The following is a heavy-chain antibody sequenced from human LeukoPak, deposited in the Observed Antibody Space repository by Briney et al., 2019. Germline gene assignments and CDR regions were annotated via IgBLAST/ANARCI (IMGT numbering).Heavy chain of an antibody. CDR3: ARDWKTNSFDY. Sequence: GGSLRLSCAASEFTFTTYGMHWVRQAPGKGLEWVAFMYYDGSNIYYADYVKGRFTISRDISKNTLYLQMDSLRAEDTAIHYCARDWKTNSFDYWGQGTLVTVSS. CDR1: EFTFTTYG. J-gene: IGHJ4*02. V-gene: IGHV3-33*01. CDR2: MYYDGSNI. D-gene: IGHD1-1*01.